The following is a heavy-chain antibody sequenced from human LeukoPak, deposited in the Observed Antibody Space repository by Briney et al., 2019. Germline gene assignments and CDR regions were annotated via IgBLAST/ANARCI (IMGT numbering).Heavy chain of an antibody. CDR2: ISAYRGNT. J-gene: IGHJ5*02. CDR3: ARTYYYGSGIYDKWFDP. Sequence: ASVKVSCKATGYSFTSYGISWVRQAPGQGLEWVGWISAYRGNTDYAQKLQGRVTMTTDTPTSTAYMELRSLGSDDTAVYYCARTYYYGSGIYDKWFDPWGQGTLVTVSS. CDR1: GYSFTSYG. D-gene: IGHD3-10*01. V-gene: IGHV1-18*01.